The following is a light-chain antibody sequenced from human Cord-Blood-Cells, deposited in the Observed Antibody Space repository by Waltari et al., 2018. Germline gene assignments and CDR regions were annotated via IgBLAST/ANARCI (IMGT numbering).Light chain of an antibody. Sequence: QSALTQTASVSGSPGQSIRIFCTGSSSDVGGYNYVSWYQQHPGKAPKLMIYDVSNRPSGVSNRFSGSKSGNTASLTISGLQAEDEAEYYCSSYTSSSTWVFGGGTKLTVL. J-gene: IGLJ3*02. CDR1: SSDVGGYNY. CDR2: DVS. CDR3: SSYTSSSTWV. V-gene: IGLV2-14*01.